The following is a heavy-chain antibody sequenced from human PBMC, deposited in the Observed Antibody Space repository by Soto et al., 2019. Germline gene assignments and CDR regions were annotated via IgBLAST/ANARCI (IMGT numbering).Heavy chain of an antibody. CDR1: AASFSKYY. D-gene: IGHD3-16*01. CDR3: ASVTFGGIVLAH. Sequence: LSLTFTVSAASFSKYYWTWIRQPPGKGLEWIGYIYFNGNTKYNPSLEGRLTISIDTSKKEFSLKLTSVTAADAAVYYCASVTFGGIVLAHWGQGTLVTVSS. V-gene: IGHV4-59*01. CDR2: IYFNGNT. J-gene: IGHJ4*02.